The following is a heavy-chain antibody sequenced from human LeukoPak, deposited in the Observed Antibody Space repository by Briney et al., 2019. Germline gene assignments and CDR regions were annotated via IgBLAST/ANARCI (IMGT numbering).Heavy chain of an antibody. Sequence: GGSLRLSCAASGFTFSSYAMHWVRQAPGKGLEWVAVISYDGSNKYYADSVKGRFTISRDNSKNTLYLQMNSLRAEDTAVYYCAVIVVVPAAIGIGMDVWGQGTTVTVSS. D-gene: IGHD2-2*02. CDR3: AVIVVVPAAIGIGMDV. CDR2: ISYDGSNK. J-gene: IGHJ6*02. CDR1: GFTFSSYA. V-gene: IGHV3-30-3*01.